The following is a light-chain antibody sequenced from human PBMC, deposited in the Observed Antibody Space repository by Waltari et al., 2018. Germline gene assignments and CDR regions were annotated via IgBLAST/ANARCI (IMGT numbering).Light chain of an antibody. J-gene: IGKJ4*01. CDR3: QQYGSSPTT. CDR2: GAS. V-gene: IGKV3-20*01. CDR1: QSLSSSQ. Sequence: EIALTQSQGTLSLSPGDRVTFPCRAIQSLSSSQLAWYQQKPGQAPRLLIYGASSRTTGIPERFSGSGTGTDFTLTISRLEPEDFAVYYCQQYGSSPTTFGGGTKVEIK.